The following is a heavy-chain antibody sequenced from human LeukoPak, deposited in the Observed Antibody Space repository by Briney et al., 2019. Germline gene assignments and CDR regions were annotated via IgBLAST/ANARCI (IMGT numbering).Heavy chain of an antibody. D-gene: IGHD3-10*01. CDR2: TYSGGST. J-gene: IGHJ4*02. V-gene: IGHV3-23*01. Sequence: GGSLRLSCVASGFTFNIYAVSWVRQAPGKGLEWVSVTYSGGSTYYADSVKGRFTISRDTSKNTQYLQMNNLRVEDTAVYYCGKAGGSGGYYRGGGFFDYWGQGTLVTVSS. CDR3: GKAGGSGGYYRGGGFFDY. CDR1: GFTFNIYA.